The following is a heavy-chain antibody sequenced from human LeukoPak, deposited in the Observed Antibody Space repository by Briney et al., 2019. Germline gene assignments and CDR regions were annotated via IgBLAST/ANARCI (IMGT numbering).Heavy chain of an antibody. J-gene: IGHJ4*02. CDR1: GYTFTSYG. D-gene: IGHD3-10*01. CDR2: ISAYNGNT. Sequence: ASVKVSCKASGYTFTSYGISWVRQAPGQGLEWMGWISAYNGNTNYAQKLQGRVTMTTDTSTSTAYMELRSLRSDDTAVYYCARDLYGSGSYYNSFDYWGQGTLVTVSS. CDR3: ARDLYGSGSYYNSFDY. V-gene: IGHV1-18*01.